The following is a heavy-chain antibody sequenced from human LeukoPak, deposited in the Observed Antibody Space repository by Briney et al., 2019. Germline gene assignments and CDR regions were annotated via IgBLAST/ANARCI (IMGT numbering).Heavy chain of an antibody. CDR2: IRSKAYGGTT. CDR3: TTRTSFWSGYYPDC. J-gene: IGHJ4*02. CDR1: GFTFGDYA. V-gene: IGHV3-49*03. D-gene: IGHD3-3*01. Sequence: PGGSLRLSCTASGFTFGDYAMSWFRQAPGKGLEWVGFIRSKAYGGTTEYAASVKGRFTISRDDSKSIAYLQMNSLKTEDTAVYYCTTRTSFWSGYYPDCWGQGTLVTVSS.